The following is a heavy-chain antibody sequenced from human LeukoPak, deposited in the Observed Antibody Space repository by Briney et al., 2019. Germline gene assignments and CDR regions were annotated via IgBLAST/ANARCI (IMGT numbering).Heavy chain of an antibody. J-gene: IGHJ4*02. CDR2: IIPIFGTA. CDR1: GGTFSSYA. Sequence: ASVKVSCKASGGTFSSYAISWVRQAPGQGLEWMGGIIPIFGTANYAQKFQGRVTITADESTSTAYMELSSLRSEDTAVYYCARDTSNYYDSSGYSFDYWGQGTLVTVSS. D-gene: IGHD3-22*01. V-gene: IGHV1-69*13. CDR3: ARDTSNYYDSSGYSFDY.